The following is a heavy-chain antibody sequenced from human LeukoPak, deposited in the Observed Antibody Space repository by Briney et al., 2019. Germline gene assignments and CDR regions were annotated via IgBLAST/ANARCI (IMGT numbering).Heavy chain of an antibody. CDR1: GGTFSSYA. CDR2: IIPIFGTA. D-gene: IGHD2-2*01. J-gene: IGHJ6*02. CDR3: ARALVPAAMSAYYYYGMDV. V-gene: IGHV1-69*13. Sequence: GASVKVSCKASGGTFSSYAISWVRQAPGQGLEWMGGIIPIFGTANYAQKFQGRVTITADESTSTAYMELSSLRSEDTAVYYCARALVPAAMSAYYYYGMDVWGQGTTVTVSS.